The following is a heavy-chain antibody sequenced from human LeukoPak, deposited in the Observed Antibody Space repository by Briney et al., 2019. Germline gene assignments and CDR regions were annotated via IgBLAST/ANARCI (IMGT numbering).Heavy chain of an antibody. D-gene: IGHD4-17*01. CDR3: AREPTYGDYYFDY. J-gene: IGHJ4*02. CDR1: GGSISSYY. V-gene: IGHV4-4*07. CDR2: IYTSGST. Sequence: SETLSPTCTVSGGSISSYYWSWIRQPAGKGLEWIGRIYTSGSTNYNPSLKSRVTISVDKSKNQFSLKLSSVTAADTAVYYCAREPTYGDYYFDYWGQGTLVTVSS.